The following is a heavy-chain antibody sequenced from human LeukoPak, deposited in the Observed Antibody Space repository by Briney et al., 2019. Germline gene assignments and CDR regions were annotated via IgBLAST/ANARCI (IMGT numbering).Heavy chain of an antibody. J-gene: IGHJ4*02. CDR3: AKETGRWELE. V-gene: IGHV3-30*18. Sequence: GRSLRLSCAASGXTFSSYGIHWVRQAPGKGLEWVAVISNDGSNKYYADSVKGRFTISRDNSKNTLYLQMNSLRAEDTAVYYCAKETGRWELEWGQGTLVTVSS. CDR1: GXTFSSYG. CDR2: ISNDGSNK. D-gene: IGHD1-26*01.